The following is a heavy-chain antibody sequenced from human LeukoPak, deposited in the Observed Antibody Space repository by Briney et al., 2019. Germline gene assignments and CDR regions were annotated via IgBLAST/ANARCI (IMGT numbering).Heavy chain of an antibody. J-gene: IGHJ3*02. V-gene: IGHV1-18*01. CDR1: GYTFTSYG. CDR3: ARDRTNCGGDCYSWNTPHSAFDI. Sequence: GASVKVSCKASGYTFTSYGISWVRQAPGQGLEWMGWISAYNGNTNYAQKLQGRATMTTDTSTSTAYMELRSLRSDDTAVYYCARDRTNCGGDCYSWNTPHSAFDIWGQGTMVTVSS. CDR2: ISAYNGNT. D-gene: IGHD2-21*02.